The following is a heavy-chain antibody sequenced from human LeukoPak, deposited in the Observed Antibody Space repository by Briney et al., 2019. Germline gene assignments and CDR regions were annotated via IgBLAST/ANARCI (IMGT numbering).Heavy chain of an antibody. CDR3: ARDEDSGYDRDAFDI. J-gene: IGHJ3*02. V-gene: IGHV3-21*01. D-gene: IGHD5-12*01. CDR1: GFTFSSYS. Sequence: GRSLRLSCAASGFTFSSYSMNWVRQAPGKGLEWVSSISSSSSYIYYADSVKGRFTISRDNAKNSLYLQMNSLRAEDTAVYYCARDEDSGYDRDAFDIWGQGTMVTVSS. CDR2: ISSSSSYI.